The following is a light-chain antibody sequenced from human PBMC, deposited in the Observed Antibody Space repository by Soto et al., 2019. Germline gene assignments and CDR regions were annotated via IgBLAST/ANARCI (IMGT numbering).Light chain of an antibody. J-gene: IGKJ1*01. Sequence: DIQMTQSPSSLSASIGDEVTVTCRASQAIGPYLAWYQKKPGKVPKLLIYAASTLHSGVPSRFSGSRSGTDVTLTISSLQPADVATYYWQKYASAPIAFGQGTTVDI. CDR3: QKYASAPIA. CDR1: QAIGPY. CDR2: AAS. V-gene: IGKV1-27*01.